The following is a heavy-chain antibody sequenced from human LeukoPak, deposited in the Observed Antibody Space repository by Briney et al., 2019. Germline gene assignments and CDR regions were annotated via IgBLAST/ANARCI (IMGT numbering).Heavy chain of an antibody. V-gene: IGHV4-39*01. J-gene: IGHJ6*02. D-gene: IGHD6-13*01. CDR3: ARLGAAPGPPHYFYYGMDV. CDR2: TYYTGST. Sequence: SETLSLTCSVSGGSISSRSYYWGWVRRPPGKGLEWIGSTYYTGSTYYNPSLRSRVSISGDTSKNQVSLKVNSVTAADTAVYYCARLGAAPGPPHYFYYGMDVWGQGTTVTVS. CDR1: GGSISSRSYY.